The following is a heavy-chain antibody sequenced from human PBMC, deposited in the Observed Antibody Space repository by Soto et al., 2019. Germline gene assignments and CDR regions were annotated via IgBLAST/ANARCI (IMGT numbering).Heavy chain of an antibody. J-gene: IGHJ6*03. V-gene: IGHV1-8*01. CDR2: MNPNSGNT. CDR3: ARGSGNIYYYYMDV. CDR1: GCTFTSYD. Sequence: AAAQVSCKASGCTFTSYDINWVRQAVGQGLEWMGWMNPNSGNTGYAQKFQGRVTMTKNTSISTAYMELSSLRSEDTAMYYCARGSGNIYYYYMDVCGKGTTVTVSS.